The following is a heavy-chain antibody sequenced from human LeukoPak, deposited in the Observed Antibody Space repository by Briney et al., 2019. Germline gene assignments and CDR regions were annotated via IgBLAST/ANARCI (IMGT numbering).Heavy chain of an antibody. Sequence: GGSLRLSCAASGFTFSSYAMSWVREAPGKGLEWVSALSGSGANTYYADSVKGRFTISRDNSKNTLYLQVNSLRAEDTAVYYCAKGVGCSDGTCYSGHGMDVWGQGTTVTVSS. CDR1: GFTFSSYA. D-gene: IGHD2-15*01. CDR3: AKGVGCSDGTCYSGHGMDV. J-gene: IGHJ6*02. CDR2: LSGSGANT. V-gene: IGHV3-23*01.